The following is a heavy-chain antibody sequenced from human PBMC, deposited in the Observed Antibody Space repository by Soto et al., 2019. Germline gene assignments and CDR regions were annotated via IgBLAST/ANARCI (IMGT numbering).Heavy chain of an antibody. V-gene: IGHV3-33*01. CDR2: IWYDGSNK. J-gene: IGHJ4*02. Sequence: GGSLRLSCAASGFTFSSYGMHWVRQAPGKGLEWVAVIWYDGSNKYYADSVKGRFTISRDNSKNTLYLQMNSLRAEDTAVYYCARGRYGGYHHQYYFDYWGQGTLVTVSS. CDR3: ARGRYGGYHHQYYFDY. CDR1: GFTFSSYG. D-gene: IGHD5-12*01.